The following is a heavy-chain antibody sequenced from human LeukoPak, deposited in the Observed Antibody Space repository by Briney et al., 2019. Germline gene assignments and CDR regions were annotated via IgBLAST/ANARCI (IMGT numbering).Heavy chain of an antibody. V-gene: IGHV4-34*01. CDR2: INHSGST. CDR1: GGSFSGYY. D-gene: IGHD5-24*01. Sequence: PSETLSLTCAVYGGSFSGYYWSWIRQPPGKGLEWIGEINHSGSTNYNPSLKSRVTISVDTSKNQFSLKLSSVTAADTAVYYCARVEMATIRFDYWGQGTPVTVSS. CDR3: ARVEMATIRFDY. J-gene: IGHJ4*02.